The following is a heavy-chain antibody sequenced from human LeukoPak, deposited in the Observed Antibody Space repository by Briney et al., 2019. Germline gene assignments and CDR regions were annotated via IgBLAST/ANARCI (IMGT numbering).Heavy chain of an antibody. CDR2: IYYSGST. CDR3: ARVPGIAYANYFDY. D-gene: IGHD2-2*01. Sequence: PSETLSLTCTVSGGSISNYYWSWIRQPPGKGLEWIAYIYYSGSTYYNPSLKSRVTISVDTSKNQFSLKLSSVTAADTAVYYCARVPGIAYANYFDYWGQGTLVTVSS. V-gene: IGHV4-59*12. J-gene: IGHJ4*02. CDR1: GGSISNYY.